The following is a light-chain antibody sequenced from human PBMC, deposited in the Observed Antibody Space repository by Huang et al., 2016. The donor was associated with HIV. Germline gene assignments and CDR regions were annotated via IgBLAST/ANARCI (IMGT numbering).Light chain of an antibody. J-gene: IGKJ4*01. Sequence: IVMTQSPATLSVSPGERVTVSCRANRSVSSNLAWYQQRPVQAPRLLNYGSSTRAPGIPARFIGSGSGTDFSLTISSLQSEDFALYYCQQYNNWLLSFGGGTRVDI. CDR2: GSS. V-gene: IGKV3-15*01. CDR1: RSVSSN. CDR3: QQYNNWLLS.